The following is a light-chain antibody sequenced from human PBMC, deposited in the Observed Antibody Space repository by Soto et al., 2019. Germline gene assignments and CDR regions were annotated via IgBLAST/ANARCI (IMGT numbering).Light chain of an antibody. J-gene: IGLJ2*01. Sequence: QSALTQPASVSGSPGQSITISCTGTSSDVGNYNLVSWYQHHPGTAPKLMVYEVTKRPSGVSSRFSGSKSGNTASLTISGPLAGDGAYYSCCSAANRLSAVVFGGGPQLTVL. CDR1: SSDVGNYNL. CDR2: EVT. V-gene: IGLV2-23*02. CDR3: CSAANRLSAVV.